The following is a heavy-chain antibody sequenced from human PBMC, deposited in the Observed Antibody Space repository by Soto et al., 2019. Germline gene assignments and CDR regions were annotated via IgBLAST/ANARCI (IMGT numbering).Heavy chain of an antibody. CDR3: ARGELRYFDWLFDY. V-gene: IGHV1-69*02. D-gene: IGHD3-9*01. Sequence: QVPLVQSGAEVKKPGSSVKVSCTASGGTFSSYTISWVRQAPGQGLEWMGRIIPILGIANYAQKFQGRVTITADKSTSTAYMELSSLRSEDTAVYYCARGELRYFDWLFDYWGQGTLVTVSS. CDR2: IIPILGIA. CDR1: GGTFSSYT. J-gene: IGHJ4*02.